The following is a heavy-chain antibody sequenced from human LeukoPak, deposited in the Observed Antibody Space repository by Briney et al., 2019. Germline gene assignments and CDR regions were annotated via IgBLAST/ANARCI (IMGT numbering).Heavy chain of an antibody. V-gene: IGHV4-39*07. CDR3: ARRVAITGTRGFDY. J-gene: IGHJ4*02. CDR2: VVHTGAT. CDR1: GGSISSSSYY. Sequence: SETLSLTGTVSGGSISSSSYYWGWIRQPPGKGLEWIGEVVHTGATNYNTSLYGRVTITVDTSKNEFSLILTSATAADTAQYYCARRVAITGTRGFDYWGRGTLVTVSS. D-gene: IGHD1/OR15-1a*01.